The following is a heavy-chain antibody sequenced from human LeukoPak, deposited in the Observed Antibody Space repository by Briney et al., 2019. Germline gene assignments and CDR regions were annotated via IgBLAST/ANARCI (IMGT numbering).Heavy chain of an antibody. Sequence: GESLKISCKGSGYSFPSYWIGWVRQMPGKGLELMGIIFPGDSDTRYSPSFQGQVTISADESINTAYLQWSSLKASDTAIYYCARRGSNFGYWGQGTLVTVSS. CDR1: GYSFPSYW. J-gene: IGHJ4*02. CDR2: IFPGDSDT. V-gene: IGHV5-51*01. CDR3: ARRGSNFGY. D-gene: IGHD3-16*01.